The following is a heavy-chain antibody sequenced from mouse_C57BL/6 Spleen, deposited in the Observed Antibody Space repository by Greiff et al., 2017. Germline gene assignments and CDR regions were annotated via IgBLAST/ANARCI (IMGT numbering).Heavy chain of an antibody. CDR2: IFPGSGST. V-gene: IGHV1-56*01. CDR3: ANYYGSSPFAY. D-gene: IGHD1-1*01. Sequence: VQLVESGPELVRPGASVKISCKAPGYTFTSHWMQWVRQRPGQGLEWIGEIFPGSGSTYYNEKFKGKATLTVDTSSSTAYMQRSSLTSEDSAVYCGANYYGSSPFAYGGQGTLVTVSA. CDR1: GYTFTSHW. J-gene: IGHJ3*01.